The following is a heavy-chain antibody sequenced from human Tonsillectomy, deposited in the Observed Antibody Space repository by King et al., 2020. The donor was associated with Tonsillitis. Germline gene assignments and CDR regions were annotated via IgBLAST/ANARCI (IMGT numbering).Heavy chain of an antibody. CDR3: ARPSVPCSGGSCYYFGAFDI. CDR2: IYPRESDT. CDR1: GYSFSNYW. V-gene: IGHV5-51*01. Sequence: EVQLVESGAEVKKPGESLKISCKGSGYSFSNYWIGWVRQMPGKGLEWMGIIYPRESDTRYSPSFQGQVTISADKSISTAYLQWSSLKASDTAMYYCARPSVPCSGGSCYYFGAFDIWGQGTMVAVSS. D-gene: IGHD2-15*01. J-gene: IGHJ3*02.